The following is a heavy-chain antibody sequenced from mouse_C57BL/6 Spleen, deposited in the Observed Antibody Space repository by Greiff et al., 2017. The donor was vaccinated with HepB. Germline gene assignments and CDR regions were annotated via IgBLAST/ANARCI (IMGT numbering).Heavy chain of an antibody. CDR1: GFTFSSYA. J-gene: IGHJ2*01. D-gene: IGHD1-1*01. CDR3: ARDGKGYYYGSSHFAY. CDR2: ISDGGSYT. V-gene: IGHV5-4*01. Sequence: EVKLVESGGGLVKPGGSLKLSCAASGFTFSSYAMSWVRQTPEKRLEWVATISDGGSYTYYPDNVKGRFTISRDNAKNNLYLQMSHLKSEDTAMYYCARDGKGYYYGSSHFAYWGQGTTLTVSS.